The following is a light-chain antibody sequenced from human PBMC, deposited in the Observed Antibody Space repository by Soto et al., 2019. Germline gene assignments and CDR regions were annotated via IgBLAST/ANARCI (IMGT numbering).Light chain of an antibody. CDR3: QQYNNWPGT. V-gene: IGKV3-15*01. CDR2: GAS. Sequence: EIVMTQSPATLSVSPGERATLSCRASQSVSSNLAWYQQKPRQAPRLLIYGASTRATGIPARFSGSGSGTEFTLTISSLQSEDFAVYYCQQYNNWPGTFGQATMLEIK. J-gene: IGKJ2*02. CDR1: QSVSSN.